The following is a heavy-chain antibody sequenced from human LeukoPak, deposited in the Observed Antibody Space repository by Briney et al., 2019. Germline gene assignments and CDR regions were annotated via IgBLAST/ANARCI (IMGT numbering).Heavy chain of an antibody. CDR3: ARVVAAAGHSI. Sequence: PGGSLRLSCAASGFTFSSYNMNWVRQAPGKGLEWVSSIRSSSSYIYNADSVKGRFTISRDNAKNSLNSLRAEDTAVYYCARVVAAAGHSIWGQGTMVTVSS. CDR1: GFTFSSYN. V-gene: IGHV3-21*01. J-gene: IGHJ3*02. D-gene: IGHD6-13*01. CDR2: IRSSSSYI.